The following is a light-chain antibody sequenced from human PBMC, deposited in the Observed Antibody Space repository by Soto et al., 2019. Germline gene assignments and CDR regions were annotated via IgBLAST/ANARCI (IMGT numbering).Light chain of an antibody. CDR3: QQYGRTLPIT. CDR2: GAS. Sequence: EIVLTQSPASLSLYPRERITLSCRASQSIRPNFLPWYHQKPVQAPRLLIFGASGRATGIQDRYRGSGSGTDFTLTISRLEPEDFGVYNCQQYGRTLPITFGQGT. J-gene: IGKJ5*01. CDR1: QSIRPNF. V-gene: IGKV3-20*01.